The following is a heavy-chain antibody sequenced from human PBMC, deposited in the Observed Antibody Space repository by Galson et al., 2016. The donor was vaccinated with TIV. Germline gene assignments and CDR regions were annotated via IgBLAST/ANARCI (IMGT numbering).Heavy chain of an antibody. Sequence: SLRLSCAASGFTFSSYSIHWVRQAPGKGLEWVAVISSDGNNEYYAGSVKGRFTISRDNSENTLYLRLNNLRPEDTAFSYCVREGPDGYNPYFDYWGQGTLVTVSS. CDR3: VREGPDGYNPYFDY. V-gene: IGHV3-30*04. CDR2: ISSDGNNE. CDR1: GFTFSSYS. J-gene: IGHJ4*02. D-gene: IGHD5-24*01.